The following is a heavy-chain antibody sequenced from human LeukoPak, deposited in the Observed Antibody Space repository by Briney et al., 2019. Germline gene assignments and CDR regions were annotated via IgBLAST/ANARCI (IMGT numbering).Heavy chain of an antibody. D-gene: IGHD3-16*02. CDR2: IVVGSGNR. V-gene: IGHV1-58*01. CDR1: GFTFTRST. Sequence: SVKVSRKASGFTFTRSTVQWVRQARGQRLEWIGWIVVGSGNRNDAQEFHERVSITRDMSTSTAYMELSSLRSEDTAVYYCAADVDYVWGSYRDFDYWGQGTLVTVSS. CDR3: AADVDYVWGSYRDFDY. J-gene: IGHJ4*02.